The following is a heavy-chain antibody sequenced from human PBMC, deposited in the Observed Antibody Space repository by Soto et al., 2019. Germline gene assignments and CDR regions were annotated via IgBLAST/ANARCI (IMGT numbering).Heavy chain of an antibody. CDR3: ASYVGTGGYGALHI. Sequence: PSETLSLTCALSGGSVSDKRWWTCVRRTPGKGLEWIGETFRKGDTNYNAFLKSRVSISIDKSRNQVSLILTSVTAADTAVYYCASYVGTGGYGALHIWGHGTVVTLSS. CDR1: GGSVSDKRW. CDR2: TFRKGDT. D-gene: IGHD1-26*01. V-gene: IGHV4-4*02. J-gene: IGHJ3*02.